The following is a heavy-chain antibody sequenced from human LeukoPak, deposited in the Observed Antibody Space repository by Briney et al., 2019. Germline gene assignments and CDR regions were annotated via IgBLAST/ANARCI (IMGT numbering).Heavy chain of an antibody. CDR3: GRDPNGDYIGAFDM. D-gene: IGHD4-17*01. CDR1: GFTFSAYA. CDR2: IRGGGGSE. J-gene: IGHJ3*02. V-gene: IGHV3-23*01. Sequence: GGSLRLSCTASGFTFSAYAMMWVRQAPGKGPEWVSAIRGGGGSEFYADPVKGRFTISRDNSKNTLFLQMNNLRPEDMAVYYCGRDPNGDYIGAFDMWGPGTMVTVSS.